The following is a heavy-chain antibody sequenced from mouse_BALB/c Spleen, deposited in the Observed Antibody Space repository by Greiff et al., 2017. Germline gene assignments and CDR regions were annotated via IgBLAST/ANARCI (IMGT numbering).Heavy chain of an antibody. V-gene: IGHV1-69*01. CDR3: ARALYGNWYFDV. Sequence: QVQLQQPGAELVMPGASVKMSCKASGYTFTDYWMHWVKQRPGQGLEWIGAIDTSDSYTSYNQKFKGKATLTVDESSSTAYMQLSSLTSEDSAVYYCARALYGNWYFDVWGAGTTVTVSS. J-gene: IGHJ1*01. CDR2: IDTSDSYT. D-gene: IGHD2-10*02. CDR1: GYTFTDYW.